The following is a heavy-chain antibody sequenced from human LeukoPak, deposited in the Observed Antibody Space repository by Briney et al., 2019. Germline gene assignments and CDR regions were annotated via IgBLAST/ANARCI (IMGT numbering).Heavy chain of an antibody. CDR1: GFTFSSYS. D-gene: IGHD3-3*01. CDR2: ISSSSSYI. Sequence: GGSLRLSCAASGFTFSSYSMNWVRQAPGKGLEWVSSISSSSSYIYYADSVKGRFTISRDNAKNSLYLQMNSLRAEDTAVYYCARSGLWNGYFDYWGQGTLVTVSS. J-gene: IGHJ4*02. CDR3: ARSGLWNGYFDY. V-gene: IGHV3-21*01.